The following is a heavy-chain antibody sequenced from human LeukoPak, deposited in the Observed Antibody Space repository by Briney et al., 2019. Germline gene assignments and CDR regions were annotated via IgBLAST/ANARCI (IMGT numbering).Heavy chain of an antibody. D-gene: IGHD3-3*01. CDR3: ARDGNREYYDFWSGYYSSDFGYDY. V-gene: IGHV1-18*01. CDR1: GYTFTSYG. CDR2: ISAYNGNT. Sequence: GASVKVSCKASGYTFTSYGISWVRQAPGQGLEWMGWISAYNGNTNYAQKLQGRVTMTTDTSTSTAYMELRSLRSDDTAVYCCARDGNREYYDFWSGYYSSDFGYDYWGQGTLVTVSS. J-gene: IGHJ4*02.